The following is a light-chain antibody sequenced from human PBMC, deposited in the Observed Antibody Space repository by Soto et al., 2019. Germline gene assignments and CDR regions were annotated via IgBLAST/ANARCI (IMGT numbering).Light chain of an antibody. J-gene: IGKJ4*01. CDR3: MQALQTPT. CDR1: QSLLHSNGYNY. V-gene: IGKV2-28*01. Sequence: DIVMTQSPLSLSVTPGEPASISCRSSQSLLHSNGYNYLDWYMQKPGQSPQVLIYLASNRASGVPDRFSGSGAGTDFTLEISKVEAEDVGVYYCMQALQTPTFGGGTKVEIK. CDR2: LAS.